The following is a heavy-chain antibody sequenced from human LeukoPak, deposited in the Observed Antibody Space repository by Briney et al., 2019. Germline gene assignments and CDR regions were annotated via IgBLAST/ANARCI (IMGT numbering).Heavy chain of an antibody. CDR1: GGSISSSSYY. CDR3: AKFSSSWFENWFDP. Sequence: SETLSLTCTVSGGSISSSSYYWGWIRQPPGKGLEWIGYIYYSGSTNYNPSLKSRVTISVDTSKNQFSLKLSSVTAADTAVYYCAKFSSSWFENWFDPWGQGTLVTVSS. V-gene: IGHV4-61*05. CDR2: IYYSGST. D-gene: IGHD6-13*01. J-gene: IGHJ5*02.